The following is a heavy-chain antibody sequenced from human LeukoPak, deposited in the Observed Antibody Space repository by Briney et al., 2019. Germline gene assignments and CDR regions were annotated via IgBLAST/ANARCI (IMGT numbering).Heavy chain of an antibody. CDR1: GYTFTSYG. J-gene: IGHJ5*02. V-gene: IGHV1-18*01. CDR2: ISAYNGNT. Sequence: GASVKVSCKASGYTFTSYGISWVRQAPRQGLEWMGWISAYNGNTNYAQKLQGRVTMTTDTSTSTAYMELRSLRSDDTAVYYCARDQITMVRGVIIDNWFDPWGQGTLVTVSS. D-gene: IGHD3-10*01. CDR3: ARDQITMVRGVIIDNWFDP.